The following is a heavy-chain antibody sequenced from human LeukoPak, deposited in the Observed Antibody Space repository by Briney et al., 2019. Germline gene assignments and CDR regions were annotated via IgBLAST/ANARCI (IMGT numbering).Heavy chain of an antibody. CDR2: ISYDGSNK. CDR1: GFTFSSYA. D-gene: IGHD3-10*01. V-gene: IGHV3-30*04. CDR3: ARDRRLSGSYYSDYYYGMDA. Sequence: GRSLRLSCAASGFTFSSYAMHWVRQAPGKGLEWVAVISYDGSNKYYADPVKGRFTISRDNSKNTLYLQMNSLRAEDTAVYYCARDRRLSGSYYSDYYYGMDAWGQGTTVTVSS. J-gene: IGHJ6*02.